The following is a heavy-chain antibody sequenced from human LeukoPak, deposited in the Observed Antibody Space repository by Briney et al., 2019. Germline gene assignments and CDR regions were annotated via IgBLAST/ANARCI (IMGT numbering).Heavy chain of an antibody. CDR1: GFTFSSYA. V-gene: IGHV3-23*01. CDR2: ISGSGGST. D-gene: IGHD3-3*01. CDR3: ARDGKRVTTQFYYYGIDL. J-gene: IGHJ6*02. Sequence: PGGSLRLSCAASGFTFSSYAMSWVRQAPGKGLEWVSAISGSGGSTYYADSVRGRFSISRDNAKKSVYLQMNSLRAEDAALYHCARDGKRVTTQFYYYGIDLWGQGTTVTVSS.